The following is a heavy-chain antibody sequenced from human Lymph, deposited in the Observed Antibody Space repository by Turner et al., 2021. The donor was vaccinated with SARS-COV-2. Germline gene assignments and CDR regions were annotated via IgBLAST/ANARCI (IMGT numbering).Heavy chain of an antibody. CDR2: IKQDGSEK. CDR1: GLTFSYYW. J-gene: IGHJ4*02. CDR3: ARMGSSSWYFDY. V-gene: IGHV3-7*01. Sequence: EFQLVESGGGLCQRGGALRLSCAAFGLTFSYYWMSWVRQAPGKGLEWVANIKQDGSEKYYVDSVKGRFTISRDNAKNSLFLQMNSLRAEDTAVYYCARMGSSSWYFDYWGQGTLVTVSS. D-gene: IGHD1-26*01.